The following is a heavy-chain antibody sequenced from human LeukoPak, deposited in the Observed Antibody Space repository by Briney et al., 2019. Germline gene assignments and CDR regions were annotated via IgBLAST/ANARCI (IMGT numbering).Heavy chain of an antibody. CDR3: ARGPSDYSYYMDV. J-gene: IGHJ6*03. Sequence: ASVKVSCKASGYTFTSYGISWVRQAPGQGLEWMGWINPNSGGTNYAQKFQGRVTMTRDTSISTAYMELSRLRSDDTAVYYCARGPSDYSYYMDVWGKGTTVTVSS. CDR2: INPNSGGT. V-gene: IGHV1-2*02. CDR1: GYTFTSYG.